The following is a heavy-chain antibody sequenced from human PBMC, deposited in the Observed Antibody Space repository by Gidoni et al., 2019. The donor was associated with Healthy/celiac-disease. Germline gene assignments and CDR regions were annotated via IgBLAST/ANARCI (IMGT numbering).Heavy chain of an antibody. CDR1: GGTFSSYA. J-gene: IGHJ6*02. V-gene: IGHV1-69*01. CDR2: SIPILGTV. CDR3: ERVPVGGSRSAGYYYYGMDV. Sequence: QVQLVQSGAGVKNPGSSVKGSCKASGGTFSSYAFSWVRQAPGQGLEWMGGSIPILGTVNYEQKFQGRVTITAEESMSTAYMELSSLRSEDTAVYYCERVPVGGSRSAGYYYYGMDVWGQGTTVTVSS. D-gene: IGHD2-15*01.